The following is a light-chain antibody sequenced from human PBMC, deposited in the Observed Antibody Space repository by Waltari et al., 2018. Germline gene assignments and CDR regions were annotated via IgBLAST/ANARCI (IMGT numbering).Light chain of an antibody. Sequence: QSALTQPASVSGSPGQSITISCTGTSSDVGGNNYVSWYQQHPGKVPTLLIYDTIKRPSVDSSRFAGTKSGNTASLTISGLQADDEANYCCSSYTKTYAVGVFGGGTKLTVL. CDR2: DTI. J-gene: IGLJ3*02. CDR3: SSYTKTYAVGV. V-gene: IGLV2-14*01. CDR1: SSDVGGNNY.